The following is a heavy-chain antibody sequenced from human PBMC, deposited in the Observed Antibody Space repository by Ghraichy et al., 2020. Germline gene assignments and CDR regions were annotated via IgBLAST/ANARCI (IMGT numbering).Heavy chain of an antibody. J-gene: IGHJ4*02. CDR3: ARAGSFYDFWSGNDY. D-gene: IGHD3-3*01. Sequence: SETLPLTCTVSGGSISSYYWSWIRQPPGKGLEWIGYIYYSGSTSYNPSLKSRVTISVDTSKNQFSLRLSSVTAADTAVYYCARAGSFYDFWSGNDYWGQGTLVTVSS. CDR1: GGSISSYY. V-gene: IGHV4-59*01. CDR2: IYYSGST.